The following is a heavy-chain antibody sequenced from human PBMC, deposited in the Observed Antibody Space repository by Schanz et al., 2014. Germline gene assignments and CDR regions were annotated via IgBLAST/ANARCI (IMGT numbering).Heavy chain of an antibody. V-gene: IGHV1-2*04. Sequence: QVQLVQSGAEVKKPGASVKVSCKASGYTTFTYYYIYWVRQAPGQGLEWMGWINTNSGDTNYAQKFQGWITMTRDTSISTAYMEESRLKSDDTAHYDCVRVPSRDVSFDLWGRGTLVTVSA. J-gene: IGHJ2*01. D-gene: IGHD3-16*01. CDR3: VRVPSRDVSFDL. CDR2: INTNSGDT. CDR1: GYTTFTYYY.